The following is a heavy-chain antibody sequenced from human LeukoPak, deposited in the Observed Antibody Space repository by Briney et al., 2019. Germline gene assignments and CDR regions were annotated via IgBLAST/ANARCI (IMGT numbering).Heavy chain of an antibody. CDR2: INTNTGNP. J-gene: IGHJ6*03. V-gene: IGHV7-4-1*02. CDR1: GYTFTDYA. CDR3: ARKYSSSFATWAYYYYMDV. D-gene: IGHD6-6*01. Sequence: GASVKVSCKASGYTFTDYAMNWVRQAPGQGLEWVGWINTNTGNPTHAQGFTGRFVFSLDTSVSTAYLQISSLRAEDTAVYYCARKYSSSFATWAYYYYMDVWGKGTTVTVSS.